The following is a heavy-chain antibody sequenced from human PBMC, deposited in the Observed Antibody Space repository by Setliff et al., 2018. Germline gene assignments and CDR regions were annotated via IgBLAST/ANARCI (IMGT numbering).Heavy chain of an antibody. J-gene: IGHJ4*02. CDR3: ARLFILTGYYNYFDY. CDR2: ISAYNGNT. D-gene: IGHD3-9*01. CDR1: GYTFTSYG. V-gene: IGHV1-18*01. Sequence: EASVKVSCKASGYTFTSYGISWVRQAPGQGLEWMGWISAYNGNTNYAQKLQGRVTMTTDTSTSTAYMELRSLRSDDTAVYYCARLFILTGYYNYFDYWGQGTLVTVSS.